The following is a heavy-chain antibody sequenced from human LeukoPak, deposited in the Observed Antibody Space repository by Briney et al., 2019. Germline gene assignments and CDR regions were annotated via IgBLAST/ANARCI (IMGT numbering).Heavy chain of an antibody. V-gene: IGHV1-18*01. CDR3: ARGIGYCSSTSCQCFEFDY. D-gene: IGHD2-2*01. J-gene: IGHJ4*02. CDR2: ISGYNGNT. CDR1: GYSFTSYG. Sequence: GASVKVSCKTSGYSFTSYGINWVRQAPGQGLEWMGWISGYNGNTNYAQKFQDRVTLTTDTLTTTVYMELRSLTSDDTAVYYCARGIGYCSSTSCQCFEFDYWGQGTLVTVSS.